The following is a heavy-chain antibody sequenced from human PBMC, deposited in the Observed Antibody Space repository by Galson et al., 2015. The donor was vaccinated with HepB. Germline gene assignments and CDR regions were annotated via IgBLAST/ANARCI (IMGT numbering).Heavy chain of an antibody. D-gene: IGHD5-24*01. V-gene: IGHV1-69*13. J-gene: IGHJ4*02. CDR3: ARVDWGDGYNLRY. Sequence: SVKVSCKASGGTFSSYAISWVRQTPGQGLEWMGGIIPIFGTANYAQKFQGRVTITADESTSTAYMELSSLRSEDTAVYYCARVDWGDGYNLRYWGQGTLVTVSS. CDR2: IIPIFGTA. CDR1: GGTFSSYA.